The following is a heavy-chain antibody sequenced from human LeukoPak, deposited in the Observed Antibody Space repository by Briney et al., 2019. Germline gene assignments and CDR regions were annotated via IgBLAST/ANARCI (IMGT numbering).Heavy chain of an antibody. CDR3: ARLTNDDFWSGYYS. CDR1: GYTFTSYG. Sequence: ASVKVSCKASGYTFTSYGISWVRQAPGQGLEWMGWINPNSGGTNYAQKFQGRVTMTRDTSISTAYMELSRLRSDDTAVYYCARLTNDDFWSGYYSWGQGTLVTVSS. J-gene: IGHJ4*02. CDR2: INPNSGGT. D-gene: IGHD3-3*01. V-gene: IGHV1-2*02.